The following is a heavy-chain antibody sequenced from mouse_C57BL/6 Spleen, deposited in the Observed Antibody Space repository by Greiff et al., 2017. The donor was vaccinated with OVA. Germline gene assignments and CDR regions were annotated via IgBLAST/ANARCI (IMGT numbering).Heavy chain of an antibody. J-gene: IGHJ4*01. V-gene: IGHV5-17*01. D-gene: IGHD1-1*01. CDR1: GFTFSDYG. Sequence: EVMLVESGGGLVKPGGSLKLSCAASGFTFSDYGMHWVRQAPEKGLEWVAYISSGSSTIYYADTVKGRFTISRDNAKNTLFLQMTRLSSEDTAMYYCARYYYGSSYAMDYWGQGTSLTVSS. CDR3: ARYYYGSSYAMDY. CDR2: ISSGSSTI.